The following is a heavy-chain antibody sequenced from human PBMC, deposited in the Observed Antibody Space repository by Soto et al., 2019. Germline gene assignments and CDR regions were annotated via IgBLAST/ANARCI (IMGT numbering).Heavy chain of an antibody. J-gene: IGHJ4*02. CDR1: GFTYSNYW. CDR2: IKEDGSEK. Sequence: EVQLVESGGGLVQPGGSLRLSCVASGFTYSNYWMRWVRQAPEKGLEWVATIKEDGSEKYYVDSVKGRFTISRDNAKNSLYLQMNSLRAEDTAVYYCARALGASDGYWGQGALVIV. V-gene: IGHV3-7*04. D-gene: IGHD2-21*01. CDR3: ARALGASDGY.